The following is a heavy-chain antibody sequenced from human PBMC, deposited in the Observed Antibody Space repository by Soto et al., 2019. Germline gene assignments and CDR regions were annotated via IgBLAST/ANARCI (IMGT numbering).Heavy chain of an antibody. D-gene: IGHD2-15*01. CDR2: ISGGGGSA. J-gene: IGHJ4*02. Sequence: GEPLRLSFEASVFTFSTYPMSWVRQAPGQGLEWVSAISGGGGSAFYADSVKGRFTISRDNSKNTLYLQMNTLRAEDTAVYYCAKDLKYCSGGSCYSDRLDYFDYWGQGALVTVSS. V-gene: IGHV3-23*01. CDR1: VFTFSTYP. CDR3: AKDLKYCSGGSCYSDRLDYFDY.